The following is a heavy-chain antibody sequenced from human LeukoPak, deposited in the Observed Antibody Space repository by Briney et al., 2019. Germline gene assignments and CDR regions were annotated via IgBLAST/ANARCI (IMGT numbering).Heavy chain of an antibody. J-gene: IGHJ6*03. CDR2: IYYSGST. V-gene: IGHV4-39*07. CDR1: GGSISRSSYY. Sequence: ETLSLACTVSGGSISRSSYYWGGIPHPPGKGLEWIGSIYYSGSTYYNPPHKSRVTISVDTSKNQFSLKLSSVTAADTAVYYCARGRRYCSSTSCYRALGYYYYMDVWGKGTTVTVSS. D-gene: IGHD2-2*02. CDR3: ARGRRYCSSTSCYRALGYYYYMDV.